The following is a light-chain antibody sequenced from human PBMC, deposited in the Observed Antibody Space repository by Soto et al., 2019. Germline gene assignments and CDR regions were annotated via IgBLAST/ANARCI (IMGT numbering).Light chain of an antibody. CDR2: DAS. CDR3: QQFNSCPVT. V-gene: IGKV1-13*02. Sequence: AIQLTQSPSSLSASVGDRVTITCRASQGISSALAWYQQKPGKAPKLLISDASSLESGVPSRFTGSGFGTDFTLSISSLQSEDLASYYCQQFNSCPVTFGPGTKVEIK. CDR1: QGISSA. J-gene: IGKJ3*01.